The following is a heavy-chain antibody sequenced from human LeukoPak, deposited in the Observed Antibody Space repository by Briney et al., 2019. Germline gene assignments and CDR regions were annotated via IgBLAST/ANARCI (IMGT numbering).Heavy chain of an antibody. V-gene: IGHV3-33*01. CDR1: GFIFSNYG. Sequence: PGGSLRLSCAASGFIFSNYGMHWVRQVPGKGLEWVALIYYDGTNKYYADSVKGRFTISRDNSKNTLYLQMNSLRVEDTAVYYCARDYQRGARQIGDWYFDLWGRGTLVTVPS. CDR2: IYYDGTNK. J-gene: IGHJ2*01. D-gene: IGHD3-10*01. CDR3: ARDYQRGARQIGDWYFDL.